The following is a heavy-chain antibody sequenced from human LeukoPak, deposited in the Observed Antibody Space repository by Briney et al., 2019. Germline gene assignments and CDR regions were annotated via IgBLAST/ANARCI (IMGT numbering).Heavy chain of an antibody. CDR1: GVSISSSYSY. CDR3: ARQTGSGLFILP. CDR2: IYYTGNT. V-gene: IGHV4-39*01. J-gene: IGHJ4*02. D-gene: IGHD3/OR15-3a*01. Sequence: SETLSFTCTVSGVSISSSYSYWGWIRQPPGMGPEWIGSIYYTGNTYYNASLKSQVSISIDTSKNQFSLKLTSVTAADTAVYYCARQTGSGLFILPGGQGTLVTVSS.